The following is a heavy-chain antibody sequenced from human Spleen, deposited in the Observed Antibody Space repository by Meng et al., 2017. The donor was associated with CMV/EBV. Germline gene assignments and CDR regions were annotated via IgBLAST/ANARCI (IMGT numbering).Heavy chain of an antibody. CDR2: IYYSGTT. CDR3: ALEGGIGYYDY. CDR1: IDSISSYY. Sequence: ESLKISCTVSIDSISSYYWTWIRQPPGKGLEWIGYIYYSGTTNYSPSLKSRVTMSGDTSRNQFSLKLSSVTAADTAVHYCALEGGIGYYDYWGQGTLVTVSS. D-gene: IGHD3-22*01. J-gene: IGHJ4*02. V-gene: IGHV4-59*01.